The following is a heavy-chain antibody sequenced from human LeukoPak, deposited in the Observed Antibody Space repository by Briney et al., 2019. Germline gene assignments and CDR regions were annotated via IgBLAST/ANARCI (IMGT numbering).Heavy chain of an antibody. V-gene: IGHV1-69*13. J-gene: IGHJ5*02. CDR3: ASDYGSGSYYNIHPSSFNWFDP. CDR1: GGTFSSYA. D-gene: IGHD3-10*01. Sequence: SVKVSCKASGGTFSSYAISWVRQAPGQGLEWMGGIIPIFGTANYAQKFQGRVTITADESTSTAYMELSSLRSEDTAVHYCASDYGSGSYYNIHPSSFNWFDPWGQGTLVTVSS. CDR2: IIPIFGTA.